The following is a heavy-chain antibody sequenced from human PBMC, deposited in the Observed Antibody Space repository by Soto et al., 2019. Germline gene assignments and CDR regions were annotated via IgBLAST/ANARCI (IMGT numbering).Heavy chain of an antibody. Sequence: GALRLACSAFRFTPTSYSMHSVCQASGEGLVWVSLINSDWSSTSNADSVKGRLTISRDNAKHTLYLQMNSLRAEDTAVYYCARCNSSHYPDYYGMDVWGQGTTVTVSS. CDR2: INSDWSST. CDR3: ARCNSSHYPDYYGMDV. D-gene: IGHD6-6*01. CDR1: RFTPTSYS. J-gene: IGHJ6*02. V-gene: IGHV3-74*01.